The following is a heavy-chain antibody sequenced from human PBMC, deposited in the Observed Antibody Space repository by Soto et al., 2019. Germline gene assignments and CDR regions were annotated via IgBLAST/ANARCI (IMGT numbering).Heavy chain of an antibody. J-gene: IGHJ1*01. V-gene: IGHV3-23*01. CDR1: GFTFSSYA. CDR3: AKTLVVVAARLSYFQH. D-gene: IGHD2-15*01. CDR2: ISGSGGST. Sequence: EVQLLESGGGLVQPGGSLRLSCAASGFTFSSYAMSWVRQAPGKGLEWVSAISGSGGSTYYADSVKGRFIISRDNSKNTLYLQMNSLRAEDTAVYYCAKTLVVVAARLSYFQHWGQGTLVTVSS.